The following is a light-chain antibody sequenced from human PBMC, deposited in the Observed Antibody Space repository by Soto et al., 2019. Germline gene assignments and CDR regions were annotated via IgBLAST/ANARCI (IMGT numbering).Light chain of an antibody. J-gene: IGKJ2*01. Sequence: EIVLTQTPLSLSVTPGQPAAISCKSSQSLVDSAWYLQRPGQPPQVLISEVSKRFSGVSDRFSGSGSGTDFTLEISRVEAEDVGVYYCMQTVQLQYTYGQGTRLQIK. CDR1: QSLVDSA. CDR2: EVS. CDR3: MQTVQLQYT. V-gene: IGKV2D-29*01.